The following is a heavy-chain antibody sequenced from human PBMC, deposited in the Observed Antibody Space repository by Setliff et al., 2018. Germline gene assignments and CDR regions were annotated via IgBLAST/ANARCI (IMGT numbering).Heavy chain of an antibody. CDR3: ARIWGYGDFSFGY. V-gene: IGHV4-59*01. Sequence: SETLSLTCTVSGGSISGFAWNWIRQFPGKRLEWIGEISSSGGTLYTPSLRSRVSMSVGTSRNQFSLNLTSMTAADTAVYYCARIWGYGDFSFGYWGQGTLVTVSS. J-gene: IGHJ4*02. CDR1: GGSISGFA. CDR2: ISSSGGT. D-gene: IGHD4-17*01.